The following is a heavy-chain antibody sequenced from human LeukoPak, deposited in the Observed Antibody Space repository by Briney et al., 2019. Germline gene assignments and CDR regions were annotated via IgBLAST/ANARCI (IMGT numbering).Heavy chain of an antibody. V-gene: IGHV3-30*04. CDR3: ERADGGGSSGSPIDY. J-gene: IGHJ4*02. CDR2: ITYDGSNK. Sequence: GGSLRLSCAASGFTFSSYAMHWVRQAPGKGLEWVAVITYDGSNKYYADSVKGRFTISRDNSKNTLYLQMNSLRAEDTAVYYCERADGGGSSGSPIDYWGQGTLVTVSS. CDR1: GFTFSSYA. D-gene: IGHD3-22*01.